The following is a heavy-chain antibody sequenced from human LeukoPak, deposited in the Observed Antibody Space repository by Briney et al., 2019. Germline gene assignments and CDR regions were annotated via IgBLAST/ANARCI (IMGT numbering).Heavy chain of an antibody. CDR2: IIPLKGTS. CDR1: GGTLSDHV. J-gene: IGHJ4*02. Sequence: SVKVSCKASGGTLSDHVISWVRQAPGHGLEWMGGIIPLKGTSKLTQKLQDRATISADESTNTVYMEVRSLRSEDTALYYCATYDVWTGFEYWGQGTLVIVSS. CDR3: ATYDVWTGFEY. V-gene: IGHV1-69*13. D-gene: IGHD3-3*01.